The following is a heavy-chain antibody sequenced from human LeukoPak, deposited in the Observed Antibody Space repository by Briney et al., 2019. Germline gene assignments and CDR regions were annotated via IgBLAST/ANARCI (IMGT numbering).Heavy chain of an antibody. CDR3: ARGYCSSTSCSNWFDP. Sequence: PGGSLRLSCAASGFTFSSYWMHWVRQAPRKGLVWVSRINSDGSSTSYADSVKGRFTISRDNAKNTLYLQMNSLRAEDTAVYYCARGYCSSTSCSNWFDPWGQGTLVTVSS. V-gene: IGHV3-74*01. CDR1: GFTFSSYW. J-gene: IGHJ5*02. CDR2: INSDGSST. D-gene: IGHD2-2*01.